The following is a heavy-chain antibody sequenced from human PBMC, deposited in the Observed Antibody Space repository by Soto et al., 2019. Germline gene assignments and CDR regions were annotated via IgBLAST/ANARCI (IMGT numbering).Heavy chain of an antibody. CDR1: CYTFTSYV. CDR2: IRAYNGNT. J-gene: IGHJ4*02. CDR3: ARGDGLWFGGLHH. V-gene: IGHV1-18*01. Sequence: GSPMKVSCKASCYTFTSYVIGCGRQAPGQGLEWMGWIRAYNGNTNYAQKRQGRVTMTTDTSTSTAYMELRSLRSDDTAVYYCARGDGLWFGGLHHWGQGPLVTVSS. D-gene: IGHD3-10*01.